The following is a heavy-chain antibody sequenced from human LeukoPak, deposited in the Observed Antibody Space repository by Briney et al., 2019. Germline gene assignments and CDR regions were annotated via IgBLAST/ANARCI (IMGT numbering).Heavy chain of an antibody. Sequence: GGSLRLSCAASGFTVSSNYMSWVRQAPGKGLEWVSVIYSGGSTYYADSVKGRFTISRDNSKNTLYLQTNSLRAEDTAVYYCARLRVDAFDIWGQGTMVTVSS. CDR1: GFTVSSNY. J-gene: IGHJ3*02. D-gene: IGHD4-17*01. CDR2: IYSGGST. CDR3: ARLRVDAFDI. V-gene: IGHV3-53*01.